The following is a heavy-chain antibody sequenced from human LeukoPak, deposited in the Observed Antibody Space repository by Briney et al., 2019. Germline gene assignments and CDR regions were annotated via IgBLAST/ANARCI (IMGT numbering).Heavy chain of an antibody. J-gene: IGHJ4*02. V-gene: IGHV1-46*01. D-gene: IGHD6-13*01. Sequence: ASVTVSCKASGYTFTSYYMHWVRQAPGQGLEWMGIINPSGGSTSYAQKFQGRVTMTTDTSTSTAYMELRSLRSDDTAVYYCARDLYSSSGGHWGQGTLVTVSS. CDR2: INPSGGST. CDR1: GYTFTSYY. CDR3: ARDLYSSSGGH.